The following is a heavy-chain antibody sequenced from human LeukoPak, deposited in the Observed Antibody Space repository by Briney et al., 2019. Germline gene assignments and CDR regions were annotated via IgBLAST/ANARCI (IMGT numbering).Heavy chain of an antibody. CDR1: GGSVSSSTYY. CDR3: ARLSKGRYFDYIFDF. D-gene: IGHD3-9*01. J-gene: IGHJ4*02. CDR2: IYYTGSS. V-gene: IGHV4-39*01. Sequence: SSETLSLTCAVSGGSVSSSTYYWGWIRQPPGTGLEWIGNIYYTGSSYYNPSLKSRVTMSVDTSKNQFSLKMNSVTAADTAVYYCARLSKGRYFDYIFDFWGQGTLLTVSS.